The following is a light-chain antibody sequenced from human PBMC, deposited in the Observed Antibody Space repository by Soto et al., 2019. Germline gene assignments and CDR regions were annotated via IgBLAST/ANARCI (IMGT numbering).Light chain of an antibody. Sequence: IQMTQSPSSVSASIGDRVTITCRASQSINTWLVWYQQKPGKAPKLLIYGASNLQSGVPSRFSGSGSGTDFSLTISGLQPEDIATYYCQQAGRFPLTFGGGTKVEIK. V-gene: IGKV1D-12*01. CDR1: QSINTW. CDR3: QQAGRFPLT. J-gene: IGKJ4*01. CDR2: GAS.